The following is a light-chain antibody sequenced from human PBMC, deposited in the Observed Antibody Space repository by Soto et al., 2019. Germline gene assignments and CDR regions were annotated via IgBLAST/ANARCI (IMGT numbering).Light chain of an antibody. CDR1: SSDVGGYNY. J-gene: IGLJ2*01. CDR2: EVS. Sequence: QSALTQPASVSGSPGQSITISCTGTSSDVGGYNYVSWYQHHPGKAPKLMIYEVSDRPSGVSNRFSGSKSGNTASLTISGLQAEDEADYYCNSYPSSSTLLFGGGTKVTVL. CDR3: NSYPSSSTLL. V-gene: IGLV2-14*01.